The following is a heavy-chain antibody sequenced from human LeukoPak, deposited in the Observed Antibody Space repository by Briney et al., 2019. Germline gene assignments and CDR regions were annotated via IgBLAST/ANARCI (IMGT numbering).Heavy chain of an antibody. CDR2: VSHGGAAHDSMAT. V-gene: IGHV4-38-2*02. CDR1: GNSISRGYY. CDR3: ASRHDFGPY. Sequence: SETLSLTCSVSGNSISRGYYCGWIRQPPGKGLEWIGSVSHGGAAHDSMATFYNPSLKSRVTMSVDTSKNQFSLRLTSVTAADTAVYYCASRHDFGPYWGQGTLVTVSS. D-gene: IGHD4-17*01. J-gene: IGHJ4*02.